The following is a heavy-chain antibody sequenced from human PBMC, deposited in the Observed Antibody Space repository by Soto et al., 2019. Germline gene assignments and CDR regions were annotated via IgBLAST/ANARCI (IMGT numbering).Heavy chain of an antibody. Sequence: ASVKVSCKASGYTFTSYGISWVRQAPGQGLEWMGWISAYNGNTNYAQKLQGRVTMTTDTSTSTAYMELRSLRSDDTAVYYCARVEYYYDSSGYYLANWFDPWGQGTLVTVS. CDR1: GYTFTSYG. CDR2: ISAYNGNT. V-gene: IGHV1-18*01. CDR3: ARVEYYYDSSGYYLANWFDP. D-gene: IGHD3-22*01. J-gene: IGHJ5*02.